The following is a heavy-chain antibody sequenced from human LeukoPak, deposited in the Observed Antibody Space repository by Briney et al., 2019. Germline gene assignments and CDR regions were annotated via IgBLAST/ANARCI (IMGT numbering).Heavy chain of an antibody. Sequence: GGSLRLSCAVSGFTFSSYSMNWVRQAPGKGLEWVSSISSGSTYIFYADSVKGRFTISMDNAKNSLYLQMNSLRAEDTAVYYCARDQVVVVPAAIDGNYYYGMDVWGQGTTVTVSS. D-gene: IGHD2-2*01. CDR3: ARDQVVVVPAAIDGNYYYGMDV. J-gene: IGHJ6*02. CDR2: ISSGSTYI. V-gene: IGHV3-21*04. CDR1: GFTFSSYS.